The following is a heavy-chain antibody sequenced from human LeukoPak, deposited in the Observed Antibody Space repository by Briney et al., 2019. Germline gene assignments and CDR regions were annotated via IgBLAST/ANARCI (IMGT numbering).Heavy chain of an antibody. CDR2: IVVGSGNT. CDR1: RFTFTSSA. CDR3: AAARGVPSDFDY. D-gene: IGHD3-10*01. V-gene: IGHV1-58*01. J-gene: IGHJ4*02. Sequence: SVKVSCKASRFTFTSSAVQWARQARGQRLEWIGWIVVGSGNTNYAQKFQERVTITRDMSTSTAYMELSSLRSEDTAVYYCAAARGVPSDFDYWGQGTLVTVSS.